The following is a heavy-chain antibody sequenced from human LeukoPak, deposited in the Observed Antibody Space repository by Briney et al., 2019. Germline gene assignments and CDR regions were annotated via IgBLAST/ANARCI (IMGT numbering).Heavy chain of an antibody. CDR3: AREGRAI. CDR2: INHSGGT. Sequence: PSETLSLTCAVYGGSFSGYHWSWIRQPPGKGLEWIGEINHSGGTNYNPSLKSRVTISVDTSKNQFSLKLSSVTAADTAVYYCAREGRAIWGQGTMVTVSS. V-gene: IGHV4-34*01. J-gene: IGHJ3*02. CDR1: GGSFSGYH.